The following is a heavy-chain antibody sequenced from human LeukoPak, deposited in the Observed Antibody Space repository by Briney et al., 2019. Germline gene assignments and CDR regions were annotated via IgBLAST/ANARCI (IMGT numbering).Heavy chain of an antibody. Sequence: GGSLRLSCAASGFTFSSYAMRWVRQAPGKGLEWVAVISYDGSNKYYADSVKGRFTISRDNSKNTLYLQMNSLRAEDTAVYYCARSYHFYSNYYFDYWGQGTLVTVSS. CDR1: GFTFSSYA. D-gene: IGHD4-11*01. V-gene: IGHV3-30*04. CDR3: ARSYHFYSNYYFDY. CDR2: ISYDGSNK. J-gene: IGHJ4*02.